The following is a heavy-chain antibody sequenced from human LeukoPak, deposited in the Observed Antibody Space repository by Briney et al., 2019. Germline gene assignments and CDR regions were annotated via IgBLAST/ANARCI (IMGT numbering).Heavy chain of an antibody. D-gene: IGHD6-13*01. V-gene: IGHV1-69*05. Sequence: SVKVSCKASGGTFSSYAISWVRQAPGQGLEWMGGIIPIFGTANYAQKFQGRVTITTDESTSTAYMELSSLRSEDTAVYYCARLLAAGHGGWFDPWGQGTLVTVSS. CDR2: IIPIFGTA. J-gene: IGHJ5*02. CDR3: ARLLAAGHGGWFDP. CDR1: GGTFSSYA.